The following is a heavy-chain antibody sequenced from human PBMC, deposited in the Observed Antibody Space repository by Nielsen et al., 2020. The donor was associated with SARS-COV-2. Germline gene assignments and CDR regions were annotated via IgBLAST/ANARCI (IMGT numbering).Heavy chain of an antibody. CDR2: INPNSGNT. CDR1: GYTFTSYY. Sequence: ASVKVSCKASGYTFTSYYINWVRQATGQGLEWMGWINPNSGNTGYAQKFQGRVTITSNTSISTAYMQLSSLRSEDTAVYYCARGKLTATVFNYYYGMDVWGQGTTVTVSS. CDR3: ARGKLTATVFNYYYGMDV. V-gene: IGHV1-8*01. J-gene: IGHJ6*02. D-gene: IGHD5-18*01.